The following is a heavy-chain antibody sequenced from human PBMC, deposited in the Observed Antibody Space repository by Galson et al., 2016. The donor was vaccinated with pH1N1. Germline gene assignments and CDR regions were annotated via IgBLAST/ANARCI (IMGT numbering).Heavy chain of an antibody. J-gene: IGHJ3*02. V-gene: IGHV7-4-1*02. CDR3: ARETPSPSPTVLRYFDWSRGLSAFDM. Sequence: SVKVSCKASGYTFTSNAMNWVRQAPGQGLEWMGWINTKTGNPTYAQGFTGRFVFSLDTSVNPAYLQITSLKADDTAVYYCARETPSPSPTVLRYFDWSRGLSAFDMWGRGTLVTVSS. CDR2: INTKTGNP. CDR1: GYTFTSNA. D-gene: IGHD3-9*01.